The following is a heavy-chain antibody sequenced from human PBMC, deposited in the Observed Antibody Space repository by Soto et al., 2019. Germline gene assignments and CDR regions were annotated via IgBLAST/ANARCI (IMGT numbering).Heavy chain of an antibody. Sequence: EVQLLESGGGLVQPGGSLRLSCAASGFTFSSYAMSWVRQAPGKGLEWVSGISGSGGSTYYADSVKGRFTISRDNSKNTLYLQMNSLRAEDTAVYYCARWGGSLYSSSWYPVSGFDYWGQGTLVTVSS. CDR1: GFTFSSYA. CDR2: ISGSGGST. CDR3: ARWGGSLYSSSWYPVSGFDY. J-gene: IGHJ4*02. V-gene: IGHV3-23*01. D-gene: IGHD6-13*01.